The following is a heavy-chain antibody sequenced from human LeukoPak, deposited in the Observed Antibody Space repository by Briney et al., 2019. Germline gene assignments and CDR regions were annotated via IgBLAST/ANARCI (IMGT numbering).Heavy chain of an antibody. CDR2: INTNTGNP. Sequence: GASVKVSCKASGYTFTSYAMNWVRQALGQGLEWMGWINTNTGNPTYAQGFTGRFVFSLDTSVSTAYLQISSLKAEDTAVYYCARGVPIAAATGMDVWGQGTTVTVSS. CDR1: GYTFTSYA. V-gene: IGHV7-4-1*02. D-gene: IGHD6-13*01. J-gene: IGHJ6*02. CDR3: ARGVPIAAATGMDV.